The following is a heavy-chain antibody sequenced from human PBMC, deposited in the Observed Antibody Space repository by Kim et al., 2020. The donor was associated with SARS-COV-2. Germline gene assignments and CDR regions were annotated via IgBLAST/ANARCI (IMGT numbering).Heavy chain of an antibody. D-gene: IGHD4-17*01. CDR1: GFTFSSYG. Sequence: GGSLRLSCAASGFTFSSYGMHWVRQAPGKGLEWVAVISYDGSNKYYADSVKGRFTISRDNSKNTLYLQMNSLRAEDTAVYYCAKSLYGDYAWVPYYYYGMDVWGQGTTVTVSS. CDR3: AKSLYGDYAWVPYYYYGMDV. V-gene: IGHV3-30*18. J-gene: IGHJ6*02. CDR2: ISYDGSNK.